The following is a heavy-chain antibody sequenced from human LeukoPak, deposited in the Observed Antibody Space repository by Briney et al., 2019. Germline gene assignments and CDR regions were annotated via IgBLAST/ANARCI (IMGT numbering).Heavy chain of an antibody. D-gene: IGHD6-19*01. J-gene: IGHJ4*02. CDR3: AGIAVAGIDY. Sequence: GASVKVSCKASGYTFTGYYMHWVRQAPGQGLEWMGWISAYNGNTNYAQKLQGRVTMTTDTSTSTAYMELRSLRSDDTAVYYCAGIAVAGIDYWGQGTLVTVSS. CDR1: GYTFTGYY. V-gene: IGHV1-18*04. CDR2: ISAYNGNT.